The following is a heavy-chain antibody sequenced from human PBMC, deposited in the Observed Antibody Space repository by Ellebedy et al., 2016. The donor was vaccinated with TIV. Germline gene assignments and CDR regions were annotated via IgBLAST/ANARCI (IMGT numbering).Heavy chain of an antibody. Sequence: GESLKISCATSGFTVDNFAMRWFRQAPGKGREWVSAITGSGDRTFYADSVKGRFTVSRDTSKNTLYLQMNSLRAEDTAIYYCAKYSGKYGWNSEYWGQGTQVTVSS. D-gene: IGHD3-10*01. CDR1: GFTVDNFA. J-gene: IGHJ4*02. CDR2: ITGSGDRT. CDR3: AKYSGKYGWNSEY. V-gene: IGHV3-23*01.